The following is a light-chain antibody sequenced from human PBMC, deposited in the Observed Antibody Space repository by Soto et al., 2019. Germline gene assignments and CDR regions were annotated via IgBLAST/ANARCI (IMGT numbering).Light chain of an antibody. V-gene: IGLV2-14*01. CDR2: EVT. CDR1: SSDVGGYKY. CDR3: SSYASSSTLV. J-gene: IGLJ7*01. Sequence: QSALTQPPSASGSPGQSVTISCTGTSSDVGGYKYVSWFRHQSGKAPKLVIYEVTNRPSGVSNRFSGSKSGNTASLTISGLQAEDEADYYCSSYASSSTLVFGGGTQLTVL.